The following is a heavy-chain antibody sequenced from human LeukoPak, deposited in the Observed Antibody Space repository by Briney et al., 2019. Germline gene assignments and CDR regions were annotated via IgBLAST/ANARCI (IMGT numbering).Heavy chain of an antibody. CDR1: GYTFTSYY. CDR2: INPSGGST. D-gene: IGHD3-10*01. J-gene: IGHJ4*02. Sequence: ASVKVSCKASGYTFTSYYMHWVRQAPGQGLEWMGIINPSGGSTSYAQKFQGRVTMTRDMSTSTVYMELSSLRSEDTAVYYCAKSMVRGVMTLDYWGQGTLVTVSS. CDR3: AKSMVRGVMTLDY. V-gene: IGHV1-46*01.